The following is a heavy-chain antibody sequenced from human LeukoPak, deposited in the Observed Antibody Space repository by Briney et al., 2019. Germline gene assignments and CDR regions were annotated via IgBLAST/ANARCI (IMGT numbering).Heavy chain of an antibody. V-gene: IGHV3-53*01. CDR3: ARVTSRSGYYFDY. J-gene: IGHJ4*02. Sequence: PGGSLRLFCAASGFTISRYCMTWVRQAPGKGLEWVPLIYSGGGTSYSDSVKGRFTISRDTSKETVYLQMDSLKAEDTAVYYCARVTSRSGYYFDYWGQGSLVTVSS. CDR1: GFTISRYC. D-gene: IGHD1-14*01. CDR2: IYSGGGT.